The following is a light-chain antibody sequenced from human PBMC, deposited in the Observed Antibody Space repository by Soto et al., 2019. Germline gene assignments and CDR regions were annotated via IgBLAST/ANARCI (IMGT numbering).Light chain of an antibody. CDR1: QSVSSY. V-gene: IGKV3-11*01. CDR2: DAS. J-gene: IGKJ5*01. Sequence: EIVLTQSPATLSLSPGERATLSCRASQSVSSYLAWYQQKPGQAPRLVIYDASKRSTGIPARFSGSGSGTDFTLTISSLEPEDFAVYYCQQRQDGITFGQGTRLEIK. CDR3: QQRQDGIT.